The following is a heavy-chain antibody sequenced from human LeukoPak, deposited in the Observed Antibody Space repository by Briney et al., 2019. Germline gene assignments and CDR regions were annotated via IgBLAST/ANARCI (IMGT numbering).Heavy chain of an antibody. Sequence: PGGSLRLSCAASGFTFSSYAMSWVRQAPGKGLEWVSAISGSGGSTYYADSVKGRFTISRDNSKNTLYLQMNSLRAEDTAVYYCAKDPEYSSFSECYFDYWGQGTLVTVSS. D-gene: IGHD6-6*01. CDR3: AKDPEYSSFSECYFDY. V-gene: IGHV3-23*01. CDR1: GFTFSSYA. J-gene: IGHJ4*02. CDR2: ISGSGGST.